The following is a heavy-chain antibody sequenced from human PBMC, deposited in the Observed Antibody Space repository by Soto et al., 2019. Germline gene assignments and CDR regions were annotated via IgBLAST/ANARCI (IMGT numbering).Heavy chain of an antibody. CDR2: IIPILGIA. J-gene: IGHJ6*02. D-gene: IGHD2-2*01. CDR3: ASADLGYCSSTSCQPYGMDV. V-gene: IGHV1-69*02. CDR1: GGTFSSYT. Sequence: QVQLVQSGAEVKKPGSSVKVSCKASGGTFSSYTISWVRQAPGQGLEWMGRIIPILGIANYAQKFQGRVTITADKSTSTAYMELSSLRSEDTAVYYCASADLGYCSSTSCQPYGMDVWGQGTTVTVSS.